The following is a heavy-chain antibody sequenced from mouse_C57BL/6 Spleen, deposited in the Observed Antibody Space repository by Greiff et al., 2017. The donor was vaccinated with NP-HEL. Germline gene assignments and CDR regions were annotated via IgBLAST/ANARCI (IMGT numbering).Heavy chain of an antibody. D-gene: IGHD1-1*01. CDR1: GYAFSSSW. V-gene: IGHV1-82*01. CDR2: IYPGDGDT. Sequence: QVQLQQSGPELVKPGASVKISCKASGYAFSSSWMNWVKQRPGKGLEWIGRIYPGDGDTNYNGKFKGKATLTADKSSSTAYMQLSSLTSEDSAVYFFASSLITTVVSDVWGTGTTVTGSS. CDR3: ASSLITTVVSDV. J-gene: IGHJ1*03.